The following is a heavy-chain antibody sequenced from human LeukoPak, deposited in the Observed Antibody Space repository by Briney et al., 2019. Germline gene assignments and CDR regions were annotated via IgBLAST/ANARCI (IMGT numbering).Heavy chain of an antibody. CDR2: ISSSGSTI. Sequence: AGTLSLSCAASGFTFSSYEMNWVRQAPGKGLEWVSYISSSGSTIYYADSVKGRFTISRDNAKNSLYLLMNRLRAEDTAVYYCARDTGMDVWGQGTAVTVSS. J-gene: IGHJ6*02. V-gene: IGHV3-48*03. CDR1: GFTFSSYE. CDR3: ARDTGMDV.